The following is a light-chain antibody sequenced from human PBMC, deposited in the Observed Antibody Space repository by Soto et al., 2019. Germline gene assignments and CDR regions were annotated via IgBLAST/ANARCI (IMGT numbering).Light chain of an antibody. Sequence: EIVMTQSPATLSVSPGETTRLSCRASQSINSDVAWYQQKVGQTPRLLIHGASTRATGIAARFSGSGSGTEFTLTISGLQSEDFATYYCQQATSFPLTFGGGTKVEVK. CDR2: GAS. V-gene: IGKV3D-15*01. CDR1: QSINSD. CDR3: QQATSFPLT. J-gene: IGKJ4*01.